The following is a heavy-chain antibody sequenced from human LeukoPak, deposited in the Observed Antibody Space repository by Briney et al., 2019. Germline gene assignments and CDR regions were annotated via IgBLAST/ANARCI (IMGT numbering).Heavy chain of an antibody. D-gene: IGHD6-6*01. J-gene: IGHJ4*02. Sequence: RXSXXXXGFTXXXYSMNWVRHAPGKGLEWVSYISSSSSTRYYADSVNGRFTISRDNAKNSLYLQMNSLRAEDTAVYYCARGSSSSNFDCWGQGTLVTVSS. V-gene: IGHV3-48*01. CDR2: ISSSSSTR. CDR1: GFTXXXYS. CDR3: ARGSSSSNFDC.